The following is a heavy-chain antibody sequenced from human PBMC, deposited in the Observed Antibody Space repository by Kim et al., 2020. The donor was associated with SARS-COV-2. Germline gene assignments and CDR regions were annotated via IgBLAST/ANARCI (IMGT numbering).Heavy chain of an antibody. V-gene: IGHV1-2*06. CDR1: GYTFTGYY. Sequence: ASVKVSCKASGYTFTGYYMHWVRQAPGQGLEWMGRINPNSGGTNYAQKFQGRVTMTRDTSISTAYMELSRLRSDDTAVYYCARGPQMPKTYYYDCSGYFPEYFQHWGQGTLVTVSS. D-gene: IGHD3-22*01. J-gene: IGHJ1*01. CDR3: ARGPQMPKTYYYDCSGYFPEYFQH. CDR2: INPNSGGT.